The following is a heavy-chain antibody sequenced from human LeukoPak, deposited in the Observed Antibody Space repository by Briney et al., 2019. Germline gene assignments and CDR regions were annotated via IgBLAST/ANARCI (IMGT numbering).Heavy chain of an antibody. CDR1: GGSISSSTYY. Sequence: PSETLSLTCTVSGGSISSSTYYWGWIRQPPGKGLEWIGSIYYSGSTYYNPSLKSRVTISVDTSKNQFSLKLSSVTAADTAVYYCAREANWHSSGWYVPYAWFDPWGQGTLVTVSS. CDR2: IYYSGST. J-gene: IGHJ5*02. D-gene: IGHD6-19*01. CDR3: AREANWHSSGWYVPYAWFDP. V-gene: IGHV4-39*07.